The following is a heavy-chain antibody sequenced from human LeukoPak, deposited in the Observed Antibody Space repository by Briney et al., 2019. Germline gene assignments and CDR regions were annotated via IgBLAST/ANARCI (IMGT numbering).Heavy chain of an antibody. Sequence: ASVKVSCKASGFRFGDYGISWVRQAPGQGLEWIGWISVYNGNTNFAQSLQGRVTMTTDTFTSTAFMELRGLRSDDTAIYYCASRGPGDSSGFDCWGQGTLVTVSS. CDR3: ASRGPGDSSGFDC. CDR1: GFRFGDYG. CDR2: ISVYNGNT. D-gene: IGHD3-22*01. V-gene: IGHV1-18*01. J-gene: IGHJ4*02.